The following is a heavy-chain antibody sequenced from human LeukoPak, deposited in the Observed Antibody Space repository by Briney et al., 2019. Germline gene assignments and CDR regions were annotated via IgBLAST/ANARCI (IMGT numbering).Heavy chain of an antibody. D-gene: IGHD6-13*01. CDR1: GGSISSYY. CDR2: INHSGST. J-gene: IGHJ6*03. Sequence: PSETLSLTCTVSGGSISSYYWSWIRQPPGKGLEWIGEINHSGSTNYNPSLKSRVTISVDTSKNQFSLKLSSVTAADTAVYYCARNSRRYYYYYMDVWGKGTTVTVSS. V-gene: IGHV4-34*01. CDR3: ARNSRRYYYYYMDV.